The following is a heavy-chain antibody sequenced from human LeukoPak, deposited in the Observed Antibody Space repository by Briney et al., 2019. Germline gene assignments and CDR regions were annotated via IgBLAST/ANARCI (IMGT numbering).Heavy chain of an antibody. Sequence: AGRSLRLSCAASGFTFSNYWISWVRQAPRKGLEWVANIKQDGNEKYYVDSVKGRFTISRDNPKNTLYLQMNSLRAEDTAVYYCASGYNYGYLFDYWGQGTLVTVSS. J-gene: IGHJ4*02. CDR1: GFTFSNYW. D-gene: IGHD5-18*01. CDR3: ASGYNYGYLFDY. CDR2: IKQDGNEK. V-gene: IGHV3-7*01.